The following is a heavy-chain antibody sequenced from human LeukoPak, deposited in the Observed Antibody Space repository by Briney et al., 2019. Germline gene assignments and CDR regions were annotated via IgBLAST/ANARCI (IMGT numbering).Heavy chain of an antibody. Sequence: GGSLRLSCAASGFTFSSYGMSWVRQAPGKGLEWVSAISGSGGSTYYADSVKGRFTISRDNSKNTLYLQMNSLRAEDTAVYYCAKDGADVLRYFDWAYYFDYWGQGTLVTVSS. CDR2: ISGSGGST. CDR3: AKDGADVLRYFDWAYYFDY. D-gene: IGHD3-9*01. J-gene: IGHJ4*02. CDR1: GFTFSSYG. V-gene: IGHV3-23*01.